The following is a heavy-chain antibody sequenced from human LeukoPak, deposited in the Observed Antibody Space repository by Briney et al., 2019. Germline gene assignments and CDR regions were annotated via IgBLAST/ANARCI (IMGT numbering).Heavy chain of an antibody. Sequence: GGSLRLSCAASGFTFSTYAMSWVRQAPGKGLEWVSGIRGSGGSTYYADSVKGRFTISRDNSKNTLYMQMNSLRAEDTAVYYCAKFGDSSGPRGGFDPWGQGTLVTVSS. J-gene: IGHJ5*02. V-gene: IGHV3-23*01. CDR2: IRGSGGST. CDR1: GFTFSTYA. D-gene: IGHD3-22*01. CDR3: AKFGDSSGPRGGFDP.